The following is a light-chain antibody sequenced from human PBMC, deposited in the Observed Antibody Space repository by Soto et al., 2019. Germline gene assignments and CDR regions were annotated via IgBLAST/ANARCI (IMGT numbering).Light chain of an antibody. CDR1: SSDVGGYDY. J-gene: IGLJ1*01. CDR3: SSHSISTAQL. V-gene: IGLV2-14*01. Sequence: QSVLTQPASVSGSPGQSITISCTGTSSDVGGYDYVSWYQLHPGKAPKLMVFEVSNRPSGVSYRFSGSKSGNTASLTISGLHAEDEADYFCSSHSISTAQLFGTGTKVTVL. CDR2: EVS.